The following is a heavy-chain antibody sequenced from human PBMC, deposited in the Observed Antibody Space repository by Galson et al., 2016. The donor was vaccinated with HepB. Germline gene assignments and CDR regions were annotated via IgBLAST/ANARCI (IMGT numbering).Heavy chain of an antibody. CDR3: ARNPGASTGG. J-gene: IGHJ4*02. CDR1: GFTVGNNY. Sequence: SLRLSCAASGFTVGNNYMSWVRQAPGKGLEWVSLIYSGGNTLYADSVKGRFSISRDNSKNTLYLQMNSLSAEDTAVNYCARNPGASTGGWGQGTLVTVAS. D-gene: IGHD1-14*01. V-gene: IGHV3-66*01. CDR2: IYSGGNT.